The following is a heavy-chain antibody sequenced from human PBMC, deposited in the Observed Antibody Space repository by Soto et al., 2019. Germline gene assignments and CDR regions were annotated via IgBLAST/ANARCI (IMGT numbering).Heavy chain of an antibody. CDR2: IYYSGST. CDR3: ARRLLRDYAFDI. D-gene: IGHD3-3*01. Sequence: PSETLSLTCTVSGGSISSSSYYWGWIRQPPGKGLEWIGSIYYSGSTYYNPSLKSRVTISVDTSKNQFSLKLSSVTAADTAVYYCARRLLRDYAFDIWGQGTMVTVSS. CDR1: GGSISSSSYY. V-gene: IGHV4-39*01. J-gene: IGHJ3*02.